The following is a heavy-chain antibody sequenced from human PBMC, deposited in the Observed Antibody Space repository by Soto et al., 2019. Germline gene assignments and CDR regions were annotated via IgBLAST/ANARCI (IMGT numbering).Heavy chain of an antibody. V-gene: IGHV4-59*08. J-gene: IGHJ3*02. CDR2: IYYSGST. Sequence: SVTKSLTCTVSGGSIISYYLSWIRKTPGKGLEWIGYIYYSGSTNYNPSLKSRVTISVDTSKNQFSLKLSSVTAADTAVYYCASHYCSSTSCYMTQAFDIWGQGTMVTVSS. D-gene: IGHD2-2*02. CDR3: ASHYCSSTSCYMTQAFDI. CDR1: GGSIISYY.